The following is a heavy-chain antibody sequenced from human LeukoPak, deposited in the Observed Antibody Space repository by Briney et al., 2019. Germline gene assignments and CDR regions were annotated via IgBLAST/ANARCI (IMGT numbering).Heavy chain of an antibody. J-gene: IGHJ4*02. CDR3: ARHSEDYYDSSGYSSLGD. D-gene: IGHD3-22*01. V-gene: IGHV5-51*01. CDR2: IYPGDSDA. CDR1: GYSFTNCC. Sequence: GESLKISCKGSGYSFTNCCIGWVRQMPGKGLEWMGIIYPGDSDARYSPSFQGQVSISVDKSINTAYLQWSSLKASDTAMYYCARHSEDYYDSSGYSSLGDWGQGTLVTVSS.